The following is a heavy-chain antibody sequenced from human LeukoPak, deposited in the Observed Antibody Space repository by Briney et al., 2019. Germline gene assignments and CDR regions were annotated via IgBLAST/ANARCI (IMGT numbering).Heavy chain of an antibody. D-gene: IGHD1-26*01. CDR3: ARENEGEAFDI. J-gene: IGHJ3*02. V-gene: IGHV4-61*02. CDR2: IYTSGST. Sequence: SETLSLNCTVSGASISSPLYYWAWIRQPAGKGLEWIGRIYTSGSTNYNPSLKSRVTMSVDTSKNQFSLKLSSVTAADTAVYYCARENEGEAFDIWGQGTMVTVSS. CDR1: GASISSPLYY.